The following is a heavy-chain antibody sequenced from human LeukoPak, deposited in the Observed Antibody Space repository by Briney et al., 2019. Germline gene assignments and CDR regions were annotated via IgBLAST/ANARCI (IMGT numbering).Heavy chain of an antibody. CDR1: GYTFTSYY. CDR2: INPSGGST. J-gene: IGHJ4*02. V-gene: IGHV1-46*03. CDR3: ARVQPNWAFDY. Sequence: ASVKVSCKASGYTFTSYYMHWVRHAPGQGLEWMGIINPSGGSTSYAQKFQGRVTMTRDTSTSTVYMELSSLRSEDTAVYYCARVQPNWAFDYWGQGTLVTVSS. D-gene: IGHD7-27*01.